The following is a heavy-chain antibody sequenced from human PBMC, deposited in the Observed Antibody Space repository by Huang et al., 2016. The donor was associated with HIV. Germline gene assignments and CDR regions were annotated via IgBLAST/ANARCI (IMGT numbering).Heavy chain of an antibody. CDR1: GSSISSSYY. Sequence: QLQLQESGPGLVKPSETLSLTCTVSGSSISSSYYWGWIRQPPGKGLEWIGNIYYSGNNSDNPDLKSGVTISVDTSKNHISLKVDSVTAADTAVYYCARPLTGTTALGYWGQGTLVTVSS. D-gene: IGHD1-20*01. J-gene: IGHJ4*02. CDR2: IYYSGNN. V-gene: IGHV4-39*01. CDR3: ARPLTGTTALGY.